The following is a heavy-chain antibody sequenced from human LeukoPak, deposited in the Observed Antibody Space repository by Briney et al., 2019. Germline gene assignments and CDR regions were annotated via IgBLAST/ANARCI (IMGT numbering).Heavy chain of an antibody. CDR1: GFTFTSYG. J-gene: IGHJ3*02. Sequence: GASVKVSCKASGFTFTSYGFSWVRQAPGQGIEWMGRISAYNGDTKYAQKFLGRVTMTMDTSTNTVYMELMSLRYDDTAMYYCARIRNYHLQEAVDIWGQGTMVTVSS. V-gene: IGHV1-18*01. CDR2: ISAYNGDT. D-gene: IGHD4-11*01. CDR3: ARIRNYHLQEAVDI.